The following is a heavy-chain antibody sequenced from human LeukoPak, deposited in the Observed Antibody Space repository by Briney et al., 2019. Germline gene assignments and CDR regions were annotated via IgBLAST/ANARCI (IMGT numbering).Heavy chain of an antibody. CDR1: GGSISSHY. D-gene: IGHD6-6*01. V-gene: IGHV4-59*11. CDR3: ATSIAARQTPTLDY. J-gene: IGHJ4*02. Sequence: SETLSLTCTVSGGSISSHYWSWIRQPPGKGLEWFGYIYYSGSTNYNPSLKSRVTISVDTSKNQFSRKLSSVTAADTAVYYCATSIAARQTPTLDYWGQGTLVTVSS. CDR2: IYYSGST.